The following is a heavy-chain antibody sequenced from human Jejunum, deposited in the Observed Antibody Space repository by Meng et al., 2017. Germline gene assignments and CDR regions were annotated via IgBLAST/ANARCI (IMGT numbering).Heavy chain of an antibody. J-gene: IGHJ4*02. Sequence: QVQVQESGPGLVKPSGTLSLTCAFSGDSITSSNWWRWVRQPPGKGLEWIGEIFHTGSTNYNPSLRSRLTISVDKSKNQFSLKLSSVTAADTAVYYCARALGTYGTFFDYWGQGTLVTVSS. CDR2: IFHTGST. D-gene: IGHD2-8*01. V-gene: IGHV4-4*02. CDR1: GDSITSSNW. CDR3: ARALGTYGTFFDY.